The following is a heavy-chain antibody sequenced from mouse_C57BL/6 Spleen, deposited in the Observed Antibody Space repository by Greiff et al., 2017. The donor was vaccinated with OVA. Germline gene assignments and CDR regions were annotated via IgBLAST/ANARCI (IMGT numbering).Heavy chain of an antibody. J-gene: IGHJ1*03. V-gene: IGHV1-59*01. Sequence: QVQLQQPGAELVRPGTSVKLSCKASGYTFTSYWMHWVKQRPGQGLEWIGVIDPSDSYTNYNQKFKGKATLTVDTSSSTAYMQLSSLTSEDSAVYYCAETPLYGSSYVRLYFDVWGTGTTVTVSS. CDR3: AETPLYGSSYVRLYFDV. CDR1: GYTFTSYW. D-gene: IGHD1-1*01. CDR2: IDPSDSYT.